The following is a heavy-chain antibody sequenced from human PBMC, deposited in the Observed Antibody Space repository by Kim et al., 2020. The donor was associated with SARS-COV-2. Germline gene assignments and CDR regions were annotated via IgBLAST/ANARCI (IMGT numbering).Heavy chain of an antibody. CDR2: IKSDGSTT. V-gene: IGHV3-74*01. D-gene: IGHD6-6*01. J-gene: IGHJ4*02. CDR3: ARLVRDSSSSQVDS. Sequence: GGSLRLSCAASGFTFSTYWMHWVRQDPGKGLAWVSGIKSDGSTTTYADSVKGRFTISRDNAKNTLYLQMNSLRAEDTAVYYCARLVRDSSSSQVDSWGQGTLVTVSS. CDR1: GFTFSTYW.